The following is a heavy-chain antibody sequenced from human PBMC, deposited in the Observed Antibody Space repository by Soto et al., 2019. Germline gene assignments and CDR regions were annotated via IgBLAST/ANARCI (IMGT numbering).Heavy chain of an antibody. CDR1: GFAFSTYA. CDR3: AKVTKRAAAGRYEYYKYGMDV. V-gene: IGHV3-23*01. D-gene: IGHD6-13*01. CDR2: ISGSGGSS. J-gene: IGHJ6*02. Sequence: GGSLRLSCAASGFAFSTYAMTWVRQAPGKGLEWVSVISGSGGSSYYAASVKGRFTISRDNSMNTLLLQMNGLRAEDTAVYYCAKVTKRAAAGRYEYYKYGMDVWGQGTTVTVSS.